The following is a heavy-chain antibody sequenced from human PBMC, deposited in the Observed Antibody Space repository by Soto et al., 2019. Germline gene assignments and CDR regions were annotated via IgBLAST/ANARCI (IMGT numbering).Heavy chain of an antibody. D-gene: IGHD6-6*01. CDR2: ISGSSGSTI. Sequence: PGGSLRLSCAASGFTFSSYAMSWVRQAPGKGLEWVSAISGSSGSTIWYADSVKGRFTISRDNAKNSLYLQMNSLRGEDTAVYYCARATYSSSYYFDSWGQGTLVTVSS. V-gene: IGHV3-23*01. CDR1: GFTFSSYA. CDR3: ARATYSSSYYFDS. J-gene: IGHJ4*02.